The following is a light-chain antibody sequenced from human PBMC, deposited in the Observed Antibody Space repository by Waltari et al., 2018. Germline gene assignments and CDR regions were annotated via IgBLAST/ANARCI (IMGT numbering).Light chain of an antibody. Sequence: QTVVTQEPSLSVSPGGTVTPTCALRSDPLPTTSYATWYQQTPGQAPRTLVYKANARSSGVPDRFSGSILGNTAALTITGAQADDESDYYCALYMGSGIWVFGGGTRLTVL. V-gene: IGLV8-61*01. J-gene: IGLJ3*02. CDR2: KAN. CDR1: SDPLPTTSY. CDR3: ALYMGSGIWV.